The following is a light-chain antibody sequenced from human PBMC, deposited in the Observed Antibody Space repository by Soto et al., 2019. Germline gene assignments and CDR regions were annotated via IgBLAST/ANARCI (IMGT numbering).Light chain of an antibody. CDR1: SSDIASYDY. Sequence: QSALTQPASVSGSPGQSITVSCIGTSSDIASYDYVSWYQQHPGKVPKLMIYDVSNRPSGFSNRFSGSKSGNTASLTISGLHAEDEADYYCTSFTNADTHVCGTGAKRTVL. V-gene: IGLV2-14*03. J-gene: IGLJ1*01. CDR2: DVS. CDR3: TSFTNADTHV.